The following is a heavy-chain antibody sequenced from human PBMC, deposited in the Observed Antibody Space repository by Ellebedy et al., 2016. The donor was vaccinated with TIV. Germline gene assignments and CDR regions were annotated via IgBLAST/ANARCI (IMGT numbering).Heavy chain of an antibody. V-gene: IGHV4-39*07. CDR3: ARDHRPAGRYGYYYGMGV. Sequence: SETLSLTXSVSGDSLSSPFFSWGWIRQPPGKGLEWIGYIDDSGRTEYNPSLKSRVTISVDTSKRQFSLRMLSVTAADTAMYFCARDHRPAGRYGYYYGMGVWGQGTTVTVSS. CDR2: IDDSGRT. CDR1: GDSLSSPFFS. D-gene: IGHD3-10*01. J-gene: IGHJ6*02.